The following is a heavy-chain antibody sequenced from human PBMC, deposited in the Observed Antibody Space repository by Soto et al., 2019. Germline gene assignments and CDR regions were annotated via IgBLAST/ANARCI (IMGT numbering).Heavy chain of an antibody. CDR1: GFTFSSYA. D-gene: IGHD3-3*02. CDR3: AKDGEISSPTDSYYYYYGMDV. V-gene: IGHV3-23*01. J-gene: IGHJ6*02. Sequence: EVQLLESGGGLVQPGGSLRLSCAASGFTFSSYAMSWVRQAPGKGLEWVSAISGSGGSTYYADSVKGRFTISRDNSKNTLYLQMNSLRAEDTAVYYCAKDGEISSPTDSYYYYYGMDVWGQGTTVTVSS. CDR2: ISGSGGST.